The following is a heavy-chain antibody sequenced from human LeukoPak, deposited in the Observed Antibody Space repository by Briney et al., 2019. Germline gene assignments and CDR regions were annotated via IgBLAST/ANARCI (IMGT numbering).Heavy chain of an antibody. D-gene: IGHD5-24*01. Sequence: GASVKVSCKASGGTFSSYAISWVRQAPGQGLEWMGRINPNSGGTNYAQKFQGRVTLIRDTSISTAYIEMSGLTSDDAAVYFCARIGSNYNFDYWGQGTLVTVSS. CDR3: ARIGSNYNFDY. V-gene: IGHV1-2*06. J-gene: IGHJ4*02. CDR2: INPNSGGT. CDR1: GGTFSSYA.